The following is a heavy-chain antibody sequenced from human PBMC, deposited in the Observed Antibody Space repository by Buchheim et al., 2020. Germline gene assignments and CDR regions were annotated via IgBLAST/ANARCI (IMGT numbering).Heavy chain of an antibody. CDR2: ISYDGSNK. Sequence: QVQLVESGGGVVQPGRSLRLSCAASGFTFSSYAMHWVRQAPGKGLEWVAVISYDGSNKYYADSVKGRFTISRDNSKNKLYLQMNSLRAEDTAVYYCARDGWGLVETSHFDYWGQGTL. CDR1: GFTFSSYA. V-gene: IGHV3-30-3*01. CDR3: ARDGWGLVETSHFDY. J-gene: IGHJ4*02. D-gene: IGHD4-23*01.